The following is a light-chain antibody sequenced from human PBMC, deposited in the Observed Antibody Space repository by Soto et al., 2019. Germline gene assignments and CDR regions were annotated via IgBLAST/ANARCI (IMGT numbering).Light chain of an antibody. CDR3: QQSYSTPFP. J-gene: IGKJ3*01. CDR1: QSISSY. V-gene: IGKV1-39*01. Sequence: DIQMTQSPSSLSASVGDRVTITCLATQSISSYLNWYQQKPGKAPKHLIYAASSLQSRVPSRFSGSGSEKDFNLTISSLQPADFATYYCQQSYSTPFPFGPGTKVDI. CDR2: AAS.